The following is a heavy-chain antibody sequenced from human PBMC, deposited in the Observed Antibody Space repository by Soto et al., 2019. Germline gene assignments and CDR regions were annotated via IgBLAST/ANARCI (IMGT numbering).Heavy chain of an antibody. CDR3: ARLRYDYGDYLWFDP. D-gene: IGHD4-17*01. CDR1: GYKFTTYW. J-gene: IGHJ5*02. CDR2: IYPDDSDS. Sequence: GESLKTSCKGSGYKFTTYWIGWVRQMPGKGLEWMAIIYPDDSDSRYSPSFQGQVTISADKSISTAYLQWSSLKASDTAMYYCARLRYDYGDYLWFDPWGQGTLVTVSS. V-gene: IGHV5-51*01.